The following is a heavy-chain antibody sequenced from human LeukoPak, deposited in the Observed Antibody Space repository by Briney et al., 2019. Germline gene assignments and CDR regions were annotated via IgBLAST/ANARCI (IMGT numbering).Heavy chain of an antibody. D-gene: IGHD1-26*01. V-gene: IGHV3-21*01. CDR2: ISSSSSYI. J-gene: IGHJ4*02. CDR1: GFTLSSYS. CDR3: ARDLRIVSGSYLDY. Sequence: GGSLRLSCAASGFTLSSYSMSWVRQAPGKGLEWVSSISSSSSYIYYADSVKGRFTISRDNAKNSLHLQMNSLRAEDTAIYYCARDLRIVSGSYLDYWGQGTLVTVSS.